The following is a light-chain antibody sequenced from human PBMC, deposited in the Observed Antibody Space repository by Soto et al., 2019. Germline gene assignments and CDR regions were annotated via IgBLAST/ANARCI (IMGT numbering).Light chain of an antibody. Sequence: DIQMTQSPSTLSASVGDRVTITCRASQSISSWLAWYQQKPGKAPKLLIYKASSLESGVRSRFSGSGSGPKFTLTISSLQPDDFATYYCQQSFTFGPGTKVDIK. J-gene: IGKJ3*01. CDR3: QQSFT. CDR1: QSISSW. CDR2: KAS. V-gene: IGKV1-5*03.